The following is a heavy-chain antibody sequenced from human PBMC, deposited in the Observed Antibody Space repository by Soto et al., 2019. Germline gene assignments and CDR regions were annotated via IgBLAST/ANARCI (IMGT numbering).Heavy chain of an antibody. D-gene: IGHD3-22*01. CDR3: ATASYDSSGYNFDY. Sequence: ASVKVSCKVSGYTLTELSMHWVRQAPGKGLEWMGGFDPEDGETIYAQKFQSRVTMTEDTSTDTAYMELSSLRSEDTAVYYCATASYDSSGYNFDYWGQGTLVTVSS. J-gene: IGHJ4*02. CDR2: FDPEDGET. CDR1: GYTLTELS. V-gene: IGHV1-24*01.